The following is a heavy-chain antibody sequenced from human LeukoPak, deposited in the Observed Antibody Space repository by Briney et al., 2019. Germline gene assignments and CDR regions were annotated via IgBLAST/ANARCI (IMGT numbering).Heavy chain of an antibody. J-gene: IGHJ4*02. V-gene: IGHV3-66*01. Sequence: GGSLRLSCAASGFTFSSYEMNWVRQAPGKGLEWVSVIYRSNSTYYADSVKGRFTISRDNYKNTLFLQMDSLRAEDTAVYYCARGHAVGDCSGYYRYFDYWGQGTLVTVSS. CDR2: IYRSNST. CDR1: GFTFSSYE. CDR3: ARGHAVGDCSGYYRYFDY. D-gene: IGHD3-22*01.